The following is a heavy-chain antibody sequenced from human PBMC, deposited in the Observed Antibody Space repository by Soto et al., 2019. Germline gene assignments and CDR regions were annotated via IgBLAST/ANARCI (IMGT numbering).Heavy chain of an antibody. CDR2: INSDGSVS. D-gene: IGHD2-15*01. Sequence: EVKLVESGGGLVQPGGSLRLSCAASGFTFSNYWMYWVRQAPGQGLVWVSRINSDGSVSSYADSMKGRLTISRDNVKNTLYLQMNSLRVEDTAVYYCARGDCVGGSCYSLAGSFYYYMDVWGKGTKVTVFS. CDR3: ARGDCVGGSCYSLAGSFYYYMDV. V-gene: IGHV3-74*01. J-gene: IGHJ6*03. CDR1: GFTFSNYW.